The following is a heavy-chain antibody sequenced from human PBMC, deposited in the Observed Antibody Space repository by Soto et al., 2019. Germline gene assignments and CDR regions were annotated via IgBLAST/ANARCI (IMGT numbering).Heavy chain of an antibody. D-gene: IGHD3-22*01. J-gene: IGHJ4*02. CDR3: VKDDHYYDSSGYYRSPAY. CDR2: ISSNGGST. CDR1: GFTFSSYA. Sequence: PGGSLRLSCSASGFTFSSYAMHWVRQAPGKGLEYVSAISSNGGSTYYADSVKGRFTISRDNSKNTLYLQMSSLRAEDTAVFYFVKDDHYYDSSGYYRSPAYWGQGTLVTVSS. V-gene: IGHV3-64D*08.